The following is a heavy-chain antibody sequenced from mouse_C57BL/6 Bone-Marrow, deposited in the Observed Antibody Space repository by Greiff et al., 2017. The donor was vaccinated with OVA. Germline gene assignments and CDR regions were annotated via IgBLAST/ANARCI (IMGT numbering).Heavy chain of an antibody. CDR2: IYPGDGDT. CDR3: FYYYGSSGWFAY. D-gene: IGHD1-1*01. J-gene: IGHJ3*01. V-gene: IGHV1-82*01. CDR1: GYAFSSSW. Sequence: QVQLKQSGPELVKPGASVKISCKASGYAFSSSWMNWVKQRPGKGLEWIGRIYPGDGDTNYNGKFKGKATLTADKSSSTAYMQLSSLTSEDSAVCFCFYYYGSSGWFAYWGQGTLVTVSA.